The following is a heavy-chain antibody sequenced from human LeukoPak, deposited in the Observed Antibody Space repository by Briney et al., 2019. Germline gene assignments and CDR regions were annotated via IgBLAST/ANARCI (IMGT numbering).Heavy chain of an antibody. Sequence: GGSLRLSCAASGFTFSSYSMNWVRQAPGKGLEWVSSISSGGSYIYYADSVKGRFTISRDNAKNSLSLQMNSLRAEDTAVYYCARVGGATIPYFDYWGQGTLVTVSS. V-gene: IGHV3-21*01. D-gene: IGHD1-26*01. CDR2: ISSGGSYI. J-gene: IGHJ4*02. CDR3: ARVGGATIPYFDY. CDR1: GFTFSSYS.